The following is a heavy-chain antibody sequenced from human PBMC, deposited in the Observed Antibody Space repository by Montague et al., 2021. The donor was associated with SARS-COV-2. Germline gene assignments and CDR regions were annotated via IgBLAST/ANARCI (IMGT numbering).Heavy chain of an antibody. CDR1: GDSVSSNSAA. Sequence: CAISGDSVSSNSAAWNWIRQSPSRGLEWLGRTYYMSKWYYEYAVSLKRRITINPDTSKNQFSLQVKSMTPEDTAVYYCALAVAGREGYDYWGQGTLVTVSS. CDR2: TYYMSKWYY. J-gene: IGHJ4*02. CDR3: ALAVAGREGYDY. D-gene: IGHD6-19*01. V-gene: IGHV6-1*01.